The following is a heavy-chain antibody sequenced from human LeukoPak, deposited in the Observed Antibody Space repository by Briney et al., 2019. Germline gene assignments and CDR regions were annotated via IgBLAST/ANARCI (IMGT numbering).Heavy chain of an antibody. V-gene: IGHV4-61*01. J-gene: IGHJ5*02. CDR2: IYYSGST. CDR1: SDSISDSTYY. Sequence: SETLSLTCTVSSDSISDSTYYWAWIRQPPGKGLEWIGYIYYSGSTNYNPSLNSRLTISVDTSKNQFSLKPSSVTAADTAVYYCARDSRNYYDSSGYSNWFDPWGPGTLVTVSS. CDR3: ARDSRNYYDSSGYSNWFDP. D-gene: IGHD3-22*01.